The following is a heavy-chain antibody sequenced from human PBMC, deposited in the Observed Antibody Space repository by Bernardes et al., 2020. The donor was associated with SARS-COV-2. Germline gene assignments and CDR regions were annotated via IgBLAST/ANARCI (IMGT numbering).Heavy chain of an antibody. Sequence: GGSLRLSCVTSGFTSSRYCMSRVRQAPGKGLEWVVNINPDGSVIYYMDFVEGRFAISRDNAKNSLSLQMNSLRDEDTGTYYCIMGILEWGDYWRQGTLVTVSS. CDR1: GFTSSRYC. V-gene: IGHV3-7*05. J-gene: IGHJ4*02. CDR3: IMGILEWGDY. D-gene: IGHD3-3*01. CDR2: INPDGSVI.